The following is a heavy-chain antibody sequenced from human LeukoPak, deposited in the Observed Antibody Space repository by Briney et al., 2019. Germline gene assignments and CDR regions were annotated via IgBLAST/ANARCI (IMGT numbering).Heavy chain of an antibody. D-gene: IGHD3-16*01. CDR2: IYSSGST. Sequence: SETLSLTCIVSGGSITSGSYYWNWIRQPAGKGLEWIGRIYSSGSTNYNPSLKSRVTISVDTSKNQFSLNLNSVTAADTAVYYCARGRLGDSFDYWGQGILSPSPQ. CDR3: ARGRLGDSFDY. CDR1: GGSITSGSYY. V-gene: IGHV4-61*02. J-gene: IGHJ4*02.